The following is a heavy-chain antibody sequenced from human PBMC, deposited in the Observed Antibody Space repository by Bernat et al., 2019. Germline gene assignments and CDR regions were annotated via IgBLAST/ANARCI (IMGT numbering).Heavy chain of an antibody. CDR1: GFTFSINY. J-gene: IGHJ6*03. V-gene: IGHV3-53*01. CDR2: IYSGGST. Sequence: EVQLVESGGGLIQPGGSLRLSCAASGFTFSINYMSWVRQAPGKGLEWVSVIYSGGSTYYADSVKGRFTISRDNSKNTLYLQMNSLRAEDTAVYYCARSEMTTVSNYYDDYMDVWGKGTTVTVSS. D-gene: IGHD4-17*01. CDR3: ARSEMTTVSNYYDDYMDV.